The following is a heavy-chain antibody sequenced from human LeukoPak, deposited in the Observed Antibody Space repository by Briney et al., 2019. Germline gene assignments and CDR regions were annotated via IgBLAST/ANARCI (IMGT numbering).Heavy chain of an antibody. CDR3: ARGDGCNSATDDY. J-gene: IGHJ4*02. CDR2: ISWNSGSL. Sequence: GGSLRLSCAASGFTFDDYAMHWVRQGPGKGLEWVSGISWNSGSLGYADSVKGRFTISRDNAKNSLYLQMNNLRPEDTAVYYCARGDGCNSATDDYWGQGTLVTVSS. D-gene: IGHD5-24*01. V-gene: IGHV3-9*01. CDR1: GFTFDDYA.